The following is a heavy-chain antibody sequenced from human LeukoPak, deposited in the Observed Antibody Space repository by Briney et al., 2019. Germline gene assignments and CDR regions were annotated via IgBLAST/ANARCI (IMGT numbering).Heavy chain of an antibody. J-gene: IGHJ4*02. CDR3: ARDGPPSYYYDSRSDYFDY. CDR2: INPIFGTA. V-gene: IGHV1-69*13. Sequence: SVKVSCKASGGTFSSYAISWVRQAPGQGLEWMGGINPIFGTANYAQKFQGRVTITADESTSTAYMELSSLRSEDTAVYYCARDGPPSYYYDSRSDYFDYWGQGTLVTVSS. CDR1: GGTFSSYA. D-gene: IGHD3-22*01.